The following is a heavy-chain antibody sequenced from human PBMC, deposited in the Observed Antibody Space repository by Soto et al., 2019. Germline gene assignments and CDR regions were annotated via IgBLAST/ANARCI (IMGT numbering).Heavy chain of an antibody. CDR3: ARAPDIVLIRAYYYYGMDV. CDR2: ISYDGSNK. CDR1: GFTFSSYA. D-gene: IGHD2-8*01. J-gene: IGHJ6*02. Sequence: QVQLVESGGGVVQPGRSLRLSCAASGFTFSSYAMHWVRQAPGKGLEWVAVISYDGSNKYYADSVKGRFTISRDNSKNTLYVQMNSLRPEDSSVYYCARAPDIVLIRAYYYYGMDVWGQGTTCTVSS. V-gene: IGHV3-30-3*01.